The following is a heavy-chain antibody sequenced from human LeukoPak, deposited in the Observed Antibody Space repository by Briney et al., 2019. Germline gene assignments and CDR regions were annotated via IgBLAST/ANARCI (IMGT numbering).Heavy chain of an antibody. CDR2: IICSGGST. J-gene: IGHJ4*02. D-gene: IGHD3-10*01. V-gene: IGHV3-23*01. CDR1: GFHFSSYA. Sequence: GSLRLSFAASGFHFSSYAMSWVRPAPGKGVGGVSAIICSGGSTYYADSVKGRFTISRDNSKNTLYLQMNSLKTEDTAVYYCTLIQGWGSGSYYRDFWGQGTLVTVSS. CDR3: TLIQGWGSGSYYRDF.